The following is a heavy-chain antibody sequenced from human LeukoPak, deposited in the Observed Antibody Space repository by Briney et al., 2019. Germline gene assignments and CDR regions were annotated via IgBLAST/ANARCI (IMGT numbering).Heavy chain of an antibody. CDR2: ISRSSSYI. Sequence: GGSLRLSCAASGFTFSSYSMKWVRQAPGKGLERVSSISRSSSYIYYADSVKGRFTISRDNAKNSLYLQMNSLRAEDTAMYYCARAQPTETYYDFWSGYSAPGWFDPWGQGTLVTVSS. V-gene: IGHV3-21*01. D-gene: IGHD3-3*01. J-gene: IGHJ5*02. CDR1: GFTFSSYS. CDR3: ARAQPTETYYDFWSGYSAPGWFDP.